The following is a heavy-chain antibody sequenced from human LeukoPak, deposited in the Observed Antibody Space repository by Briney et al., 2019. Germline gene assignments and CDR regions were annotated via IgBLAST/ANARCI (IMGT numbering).Heavy chain of an antibody. D-gene: IGHD3-3*01. J-gene: IGHJ4*02. CDR2: IYPSGNT. V-gene: IGHV4-61*02. Sequence: SQTLSLTCNVSGDSISSSRHYWSWIRQPAGKGLEWIGRIYPSGNTNYNPSPKSRVTISLDTSKNQFPLTLRSVTAADTAVYYCARDGVVTMELDYWGQGTLVTVSS. CDR1: GDSISSSRHY. CDR3: ARDGVVTMELDY.